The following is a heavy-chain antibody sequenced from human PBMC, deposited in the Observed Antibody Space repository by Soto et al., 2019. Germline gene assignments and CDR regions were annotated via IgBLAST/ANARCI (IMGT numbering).Heavy chain of an antibody. CDR2: ISYDGSNK. CDR3: AKTLHPDYDILTGSIMGNRYYYYYMDV. V-gene: IGHV3-30*18. J-gene: IGHJ6*03. Sequence: HPGGSLRLSCAASGFTFSSYGMHWVRQAPGKGLEWVAVISYDGSNKYYADSVKGRFTISRDNSKNTLYLQMNSLRAEDTAVYYCAKTLHPDYDILTGSIMGNRYYYYYMDVWGKGTTVTVSS. D-gene: IGHD3-9*01. CDR1: GFTFSSYG.